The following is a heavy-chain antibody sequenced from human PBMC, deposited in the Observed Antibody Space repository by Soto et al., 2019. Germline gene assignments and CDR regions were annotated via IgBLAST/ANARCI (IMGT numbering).Heavy chain of an antibody. D-gene: IGHD4-17*01. CDR3: ARDSDGDLDI. V-gene: IGHV3-48*01. CDR1: GFTFSIYS. J-gene: IGHJ3*02. Sequence: EVQLVESGGGLVQPGGSLRLSCAASGFTFSIYSMNWVRQAPGKGLEWIAYISSSSSTIYYADSMKGRFTISRDNAKNSLYLQMNSLRAEDTAVYYCARDSDGDLDIWGQGTMVTVSS. CDR2: ISSSSSTI.